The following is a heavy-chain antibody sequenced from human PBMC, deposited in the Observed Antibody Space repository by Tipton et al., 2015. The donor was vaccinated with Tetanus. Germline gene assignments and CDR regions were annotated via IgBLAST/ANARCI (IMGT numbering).Heavy chain of an antibody. CDR1: GGSFSGYY. V-gene: IGHV4-34*01. Sequence: TLSLTCAVYGGSFSGYYWTWIRQPPGQGLEWIGEIHPSGSANSNPSLNSRVTISVDTSKNQFSLKLNSVTAADTAVYYCARRSVSARFDDWGQGAQVTVSS. CDR2: IHPSGSA. CDR3: ARRSVSARFDD. D-gene: IGHD6-6*01. J-gene: IGHJ4*02.